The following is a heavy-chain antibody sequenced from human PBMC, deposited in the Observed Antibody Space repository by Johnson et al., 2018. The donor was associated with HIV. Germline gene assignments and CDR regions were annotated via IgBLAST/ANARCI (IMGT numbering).Heavy chain of an antibody. D-gene: IGHD5-24*01. CDR1: GFTFSSYA. V-gene: IGHV3-23*04. CDR3: ARRDPWVENGAFDI. J-gene: IGHJ3*02. CDR2: ISGSGGST. Sequence: EVQLVESGGGVVQPGRSLRLSCAASGFTFSSYAMSWVRQAPGKGLEWVSAISGSGGSTYYADSVQGRFTISRDNSKNTLYLQMNSLRAGDTAVYFCARRDPWVENGAFDIWGQGTMVTVSS.